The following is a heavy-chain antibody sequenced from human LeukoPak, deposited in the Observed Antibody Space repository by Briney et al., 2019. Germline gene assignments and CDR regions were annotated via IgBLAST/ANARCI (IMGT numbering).Heavy chain of an antibody. D-gene: IGHD3-10*01. V-gene: IGHV4-4*02. J-gene: IGHJ6*02. Sequence: PSGTLSLTCAVSGGSISSSNWWSWVRQPPGKGLEWIGEIYHSGSTNYDPSLKSRVTISVDKSKNQFSLNLNSVTAADTAVYYCARGRRGSGSAFGMDDWGQGTTVTVS. CDR2: IYHSGST. CDR1: GGSISSSNW. CDR3: ARGRRGSGSAFGMDD.